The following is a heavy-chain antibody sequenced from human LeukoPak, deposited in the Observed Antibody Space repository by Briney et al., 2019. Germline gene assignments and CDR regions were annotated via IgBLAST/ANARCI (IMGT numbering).Heavy chain of an antibody. Sequence: SETLSLTCAVYGGSFSGYYWSWIRQPPGKGLEWIGEINHSGSTNYNPSLRSRVTISVDTSKNQFSLKVSSVTAADTAVYYCASSGWYRGYWGQGTLVTVSS. CDR2: INHSGST. CDR1: GGSFSGYY. V-gene: IGHV4-34*01. J-gene: IGHJ4*02. CDR3: ASSGWYRGY. D-gene: IGHD6-19*01.